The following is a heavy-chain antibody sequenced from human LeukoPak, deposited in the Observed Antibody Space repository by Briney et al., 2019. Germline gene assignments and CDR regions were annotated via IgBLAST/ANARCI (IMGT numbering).Heavy chain of an antibody. V-gene: IGHV4-4*09. CDR3: ARHGPYYYDRGFDP. Sequence: SETLCLTCTVSGGSISSYYWSWIRQPPGKGLEWIGYIYTSGSANYNPSLKSRVTISVDTSKNQFSLKLSSVTAADTAVYYCARHGPYYYDRGFDPWGQGTLVTVSS. CDR2: IYTSGSA. CDR1: GGSISSYY. D-gene: IGHD3-22*01. J-gene: IGHJ5*02.